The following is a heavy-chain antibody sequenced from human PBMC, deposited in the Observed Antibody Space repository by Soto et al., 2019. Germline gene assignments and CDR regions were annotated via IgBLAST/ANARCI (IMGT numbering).Heavy chain of an antibody. D-gene: IGHD6-19*01. Sequence: GASVKVSCKASGGTFSSYAISWVRQAPGQGLEWMGGIIPIFGTANYAQKFQGRVTITADESTSTAYMELSSLRSEDTAVYYCARSGALGSGWYIIKKNWFDPWGQGTLVTVPQ. CDR1: GGTFSSYA. J-gene: IGHJ5*02. V-gene: IGHV1-69*13. CDR2: IIPIFGTA. CDR3: ARSGALGSGWYIIKKNWFDP.